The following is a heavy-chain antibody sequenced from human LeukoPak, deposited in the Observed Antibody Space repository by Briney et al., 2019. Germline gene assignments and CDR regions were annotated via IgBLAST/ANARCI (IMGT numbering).Heavy chain of an antibody. V-gene: IGHV4-30-2*01. CDR3: ARSQDYYDSSAYDY. CDR2: IYHSGST. CDR1: GGSISSGGYS. J-gene: IGHJ4*02. D-gene: IGHD3-22*01. Sequence: SQTLSLTCAVSGGSISSGGYSWSWIRQPPGKGLEWIGYIYHSGSTYYNPSLKSRVTISVDRSKNQFSLKLSSVTAADTAVYYCARSQDYYDSSAYDYWGQGTLVTVSS.